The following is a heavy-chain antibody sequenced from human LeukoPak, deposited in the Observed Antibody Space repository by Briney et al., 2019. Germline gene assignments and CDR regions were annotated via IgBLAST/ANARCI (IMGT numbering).Heavy chain of an antibody. CDR1: GFTFSSYG. Sequence: PGRSLRLSCAASGFTFSSYGMHWVRQAPGKGLEWVAVIWYDGSNKYYADSVKGRFTISRDNSKNTLYLQMNSLRAEDTAVYYCASSPHSCSGGSCYSYWGQGTLVTVSS. J-gene: IGHJ4*02. CDR3: ASSPHSCSGGSCYSY. CDR2: IWYDGSNK. D-gene: IGHD2-15*01. V-gene: IGHV3-33*01.